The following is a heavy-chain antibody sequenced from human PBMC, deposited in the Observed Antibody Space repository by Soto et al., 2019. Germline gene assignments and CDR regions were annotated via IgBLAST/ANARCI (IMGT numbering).Heavy chain of an antibody. J-gene: IGHJ4*02. CDR3: TSSWAGGGYYFDY. Sequence: GESLKISCAASGFTFSNAWMSWVRQAPGKGLEGVGRIKSKTDGGTTDYAAPVKGRFTISRDDSKNTLYLQMNSLKTEDTAVYYCTSSWAGGGYYFDYWGQGTLVTVSS. D-gene: IGHD3-16*01. V-gene: IGHV3-15*01. CDR1: GFTFSNAW. CDR2: IKSKTDGGTT.